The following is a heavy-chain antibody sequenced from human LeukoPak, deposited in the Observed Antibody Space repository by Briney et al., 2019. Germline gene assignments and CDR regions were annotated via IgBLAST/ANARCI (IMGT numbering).Heavy chain of an antibody. V-gene: IGHV3-7*01. CDR3: ARDKSALGYDYNWFDP. CDR2: IKQDGSEK. Sequence: GGSLRLSCAASGFTFSSYWMSWVRQAPGKGLEWVANIKQDGSEKYYVDSVKGRFTISRDNAKNSLYLQMNSLRAEDTAVYYCARDKSALGYDYNWFDPWGQGTLVTVSS. J-gene: IGHJ5*02. CDR1: GFTFSSYW. D-gene: IGHD3-3*01.